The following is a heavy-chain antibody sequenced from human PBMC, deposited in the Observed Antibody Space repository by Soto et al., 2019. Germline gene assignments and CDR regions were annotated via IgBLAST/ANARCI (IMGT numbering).Heavy chain of an antibody. CDR2: IYYSGST. CDR1: GGSISSGGYY. D-gene: IGHD3-10*01. Sequence: QVQLQESGPGLVKPSQTLSLTCTVSGGSISSGGYYWSWIRQHPGKGLEWIGYIYYSGSTYYNPSLKSRVTISVDTSKNQFSLKLSSVTAADTAVYYCAREITMVRGVIVPHGGMEVWGQGTTVTVSS. J-gene: IGHJ6*02. V-gene: IGHV4-31*03. CDR3: AREITMVRGVIVPHGGMEV.